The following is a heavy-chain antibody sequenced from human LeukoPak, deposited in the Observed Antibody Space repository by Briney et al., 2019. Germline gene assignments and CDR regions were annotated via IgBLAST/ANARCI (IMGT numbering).Heavy chain of an antibody. CDR1: GGSISSYY. V-gene: IGHV4-4*07. J-gene: IGHJ3*02. CDR2: IYTSGST. D-gene: IGHD2-2*01. CDR3: ARESTDTVTSDSFDI. Sequence: PSETLSLTCTVSGGSISSYYWSWIRQPAGKGLEWIGRIYTSGSTNYNPSLKSRVTMSVDTSKNQFSLKLSSLTAADTAVYYCARESTDTVTSDSFDIWGQGTMVTVSS.